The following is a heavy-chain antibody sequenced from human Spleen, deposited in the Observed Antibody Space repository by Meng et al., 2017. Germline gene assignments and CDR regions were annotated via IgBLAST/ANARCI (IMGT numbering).Heavy chain of an antibody. Sequence: QFQPVQSGHEVKKPGASVKVSCKASGYTFTAYYMHWVRQAPGQGLEWMGRINPNSGGTNYAQKFQGRVIMTRDTSISTAYMELSSLGFDDTAVYYCAKALGWGSSPDYWGQGILVTVSS. J-gene: IGHJ4*02. V-gene: IGHV1-2*06. CDR3: AKALGWGSSPDY. D-gene: IGHD2-21*01. CDR1: GYTFTAYY. CDR2: INPNSGGT.